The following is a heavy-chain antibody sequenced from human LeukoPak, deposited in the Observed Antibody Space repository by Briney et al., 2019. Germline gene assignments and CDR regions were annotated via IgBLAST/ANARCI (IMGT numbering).Heavy chain of an antibody. V-gene: IGHV3-23*01. Sequence: GGSLRLSCAASGFTFSSYAMSWVRQAPGKGLEWVSAISGSGGSTNYADSVKGRFTISRDNSKNTLYLQMNSLRAEDTAVYYCAKDFWDFWSGYSIDYWGQGTLVTVSS. J-gene: IGHJ4*02. CDR1: GFTFSSYA. CDR3: AKDFWDFWSGYSIDY. D-gene: IGHD3-3*01. CDR2: ISGSGGST.